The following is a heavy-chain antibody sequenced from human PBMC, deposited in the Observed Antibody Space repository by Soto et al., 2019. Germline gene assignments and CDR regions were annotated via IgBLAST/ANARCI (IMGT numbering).Heavy chain of an antibody. CDR3: ALGVVVAGLDAFDI. CDR2: ISAYNGNT. Sequence: ASVKVSCKASGYTFTSYGISWARQAPGQGLEWMGWISAYNGNTNYAQKLQGRVTMTTDTSTSTAYMELRSLRSDDTAVYYCALGVVVAGLDAFDIWGQGAMVTVSS. J-gene: IGHJ3*02. D-gene: IGHD2-15*01. V-gene: IGHV1-18*01. CDR1: GYTFTSYG.